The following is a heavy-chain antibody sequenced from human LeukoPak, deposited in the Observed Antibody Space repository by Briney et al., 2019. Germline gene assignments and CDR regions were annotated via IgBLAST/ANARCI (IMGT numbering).Heavy chain of an antibody. V-gene: IGHV3-30*02. Sequence: GGSLRLSCAASGFTFSSYGMHWVRQAPGKGLEWVAFIRYDGSNKYYADSVKGRFTISRDNSKNTLYLQMNSLRAEDTAVYHCAKDAGGIVVVITQNWFDPWGQGTLVTVSS. CDR2: IRYDGSNK. D-gene: IGHD3-22*01. CDR3: AKDAGGIVVVITQNWFDP. J-gene: IGHJ5*02. CDR1: GFTFSSYG.